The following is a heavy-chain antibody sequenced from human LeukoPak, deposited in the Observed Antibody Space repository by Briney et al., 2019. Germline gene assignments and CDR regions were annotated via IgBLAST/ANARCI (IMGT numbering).Heavy chain of an antibody. CDR2: IRSKANSYAI. Sequence: PGGSLKLSCAASGFTFSGSAMHWVRQASGKGLEWVGRIRSKANSYAIAYAASVKGRFTISRDDSKNTAYLQMNSLKTEDTAAYYCQKMNAWGQGTLVTVSS. CDR3: QKMNA. J-gene: IGHJ4*02. CDR1: GFTFSGSA. V-gene: IGHV3-73*01. D-gene: IGHD1-1*01.